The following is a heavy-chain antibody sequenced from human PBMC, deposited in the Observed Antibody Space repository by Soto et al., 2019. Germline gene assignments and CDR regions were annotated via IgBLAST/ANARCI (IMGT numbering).Heavy chain of an antibody. J-gene: IGHJ4*02. CDR1: VFSVSSGSYR. D-gene: IGHD4-17*01. CDR2: ISYSGNT. CDR3: ARVWADYGGIKRYFEY. V-gene: IGHV4-61*01. Sequence: SSSXSLTCTASVFSVSSGSYRWSWIRQPPGKGLEWIGSISYSGNTKYNPSLKSLVTISVDTSKNQFSLKVTSVTAADTAVYYCARVWADYGGIKRYFEYWGQRTLVTVSS.